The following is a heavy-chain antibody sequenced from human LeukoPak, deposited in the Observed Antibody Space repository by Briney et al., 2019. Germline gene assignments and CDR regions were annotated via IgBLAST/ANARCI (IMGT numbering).Heavy chain of an antibody. J-gene: IGHJ5*02. D-gene: IGHD5-12*01. V-gene: IGHV4-39*07. CDR2: IYYSGST. CDR3: ARDGVMFSTGGYDGDPHP. CDR1: GGSISSSSYY. Sequence: SETLSLTCTVSGGSISSSSYYWGWIRQPPGKGLEWIGSIYYSGSTYYNPSLKSRVTISVDTSKNQFSLKLSSVTAADTAVYYCARDGVMFSTGGYDGDPHPWGQGTLVTVSS.